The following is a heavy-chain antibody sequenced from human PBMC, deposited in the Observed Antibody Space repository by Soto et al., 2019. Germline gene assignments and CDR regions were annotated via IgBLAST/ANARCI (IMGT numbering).Heavy chain of an antibody. CDR1: GGSISSSSYY. V-gene: IGHV4-39*07. D-gene: IGHD1-26*01. J-gene: IGHJ5*02. CDR2: IYYSGST. Sequence: SETLSLTCTVSGGSISSSSYYWGWIRQPPGKGLEWIGSIYYSGSTYYNPSLKSRVTISVDTSKNQFSLKLSSLRSEDTAVYYCATDPVTGSWELLAWGQETLVTVSS. CDR3: ATDPVTGSWELLA.